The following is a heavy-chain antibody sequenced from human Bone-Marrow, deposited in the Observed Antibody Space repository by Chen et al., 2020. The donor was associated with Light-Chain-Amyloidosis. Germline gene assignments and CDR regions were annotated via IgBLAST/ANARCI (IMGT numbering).Heavy chain of an antibody. CDR2: ISYDGSNK. CDR1: GFTFSSYG. Sequence: QVQLVESGVGVVQPGRSLRLSCAASGFTFSSYGMHWVRQAPGKGLEWVAVISYDGSNKYYADSVKCRFTISRDNSKNTLYLQMNSLRAEDTAVYYCAKGTTFDYWGQGTLVTVSS. J-gene: IGHJ4*02. D-gene: IGHD2-2*01. V-gene: IGHV3-30*18. CDR3: AKGTTFDY.